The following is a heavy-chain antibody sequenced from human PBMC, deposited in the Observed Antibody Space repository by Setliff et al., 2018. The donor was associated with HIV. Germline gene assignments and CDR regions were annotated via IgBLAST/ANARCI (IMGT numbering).Heavy chain of an antibody. D-gene: IGHD2-8*01. CDR2: IYYSGST. J-gene: IGHJ3*02. V-gene: IGHV4-59*04. Sequence: PSETLSLTCSVSGGSISNHYWSWIRQPPGKGLEWIGSIYYSGSTYYNPSLKSRVTISIDTSKNQFSLKLSSVTAADTAVYYCARPTTGLGGGAAFDIWGQGTMVTV. CDR3: ARPTTGLGGGAAFDI. CDR1: GGSISNHY.